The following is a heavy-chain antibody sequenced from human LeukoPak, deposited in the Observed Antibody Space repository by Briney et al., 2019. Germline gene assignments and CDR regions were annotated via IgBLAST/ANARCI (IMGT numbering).Heavy chain of an antibody. CDR2: IIPIFGTA. V-gene: IGHV1-69*05. J-gene: IGHJ3*02. Sequence: SVKVSCKASGGTFSSYAISWVRQAPGQGLEWMGGIIPIFGTANYAQKFQGRVTITTDESTSTAYMGLSSLRSEDTAVYYCGRERVILGAFDIWGQGTLVTVSS. D-gene: IGHD2-21*01. CDR1: GGTFSSYA. CDR3: GRERVILGAFDI.